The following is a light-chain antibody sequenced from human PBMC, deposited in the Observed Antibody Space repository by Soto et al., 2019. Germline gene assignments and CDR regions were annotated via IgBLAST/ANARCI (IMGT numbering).Light chain of an antibody. J-gene: IGKJ2*01. Sequence: EIEMTQSAVTLSVSAGDRATLSCRASQSIGSSLAWYQQKRGQGPRLLIYGAITRSTGVPARFSGSGSATEFTLTISSLQSYDFAAYYCQQYNPWPYTFGQGTKLEIK. CDR1: QSIGSS. CDR2: GAI. CDR3: QQYNPWPYT. V-gene: IGKV3-15*01.